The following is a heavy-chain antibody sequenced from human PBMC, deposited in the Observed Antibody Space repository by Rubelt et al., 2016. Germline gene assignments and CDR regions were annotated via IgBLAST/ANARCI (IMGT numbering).Heavy chain of an antibody. CDR2: MNPHNGNT. D-gene: IGHD3-16*01. V-gene: IGHV1-8*01. CDR3: VRTVRMGDIDS. Sequence: QVQLVQSGAEVRKPGASVKVSCEASGYTFTTYDINWVRQATGLGLEWMGWMNPHNGNTDYAQQFQGRVHMTRDTSISTADMGMSNLGSEDTAICYCVRTVRMGDIDSWGQGTLVTVSS. J-gene: IGHJ4*02. CDR1: GYTFTTYD.